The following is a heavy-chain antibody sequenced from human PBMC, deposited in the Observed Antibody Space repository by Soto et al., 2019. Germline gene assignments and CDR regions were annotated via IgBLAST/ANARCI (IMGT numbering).Heavy chain of an antibody. CDR1: GLSFVIYT. D-gene: IGHD2-2*01. Sequence: GGSLRLSCSASGLSFVIYTISWCRQAPGKGLEWVGFIRGEAYGGTTEYAASVKGRFTISRDDSKGIAYLQMNSLKTEDTAVYYCCSPKPSYATSLYYFDNWGQGTLVTVSS. CDR3: CSPKPSYATSLYYFDN. CDR2: IRGEAYGGTT. J-gene: IGHJ4*02. V-gene: IGHV3-49*03.